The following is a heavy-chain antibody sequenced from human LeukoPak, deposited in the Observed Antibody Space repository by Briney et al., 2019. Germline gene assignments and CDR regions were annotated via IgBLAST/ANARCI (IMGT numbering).Heavy chain of an antibody. V-gene: IGHV1-69*04. CDR3: AREWELLGLNNWFDP. J-gene: IGHJ5*02. Sequence: ASVKVSCKASGGTFSSYAISWVRQAPGQGLEWMGRIIPIFGIANYAHKFQGRVTITADKSTSTAYMELSSLRSEDTAVYYCAREWELLGLNNWFDPWGQGTLVTVSS. D-gene: IGHD1-26*01. CDR1: GGTFSSYA. CDR2: IIPIFGIA.